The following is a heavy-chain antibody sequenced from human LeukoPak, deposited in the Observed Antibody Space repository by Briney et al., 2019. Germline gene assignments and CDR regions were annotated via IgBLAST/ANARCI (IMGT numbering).Heavy chain of an antibody. CDR1: GGTFSSYA. CDR3: ARARGTYYYDSSGYRANALDI. D-gene: IGHD3-22*01. V-gene: IGHV1-69*13. Sequence: SVKVSCKASGGTFSSYAISWVRQAPGQGLEWMGGIIPIFGTANYAQKFQGRVTITADESTSTAYMELSSLRSEDTAVYYCARARGTYYYDSSGYRANALDIWGQGTMVTVSS. J-gene: IGHJ3*02. CDR2: IIPIFGTA.